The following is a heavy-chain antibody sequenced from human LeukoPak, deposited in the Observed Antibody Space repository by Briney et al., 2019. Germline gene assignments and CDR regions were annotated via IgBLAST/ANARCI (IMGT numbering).Heavy chain of an antibody. Sequence: ASVKVSCKASGYTFTGYYMHWVRQAPGQGLEWMGWINPDSGGTIYAQNFQGRVTMTRDTSISTAYMELSSLRSDDTAVYYCASRGNVTFDYWGQGTLVTVSS. J-gene: IGHJ4*02. CDR1: GYTFTGYY. V-gene: IGHV1-2*02. D-gene: IGHD2-21*02. CDR3: ASRGNVTFDY. CDR2: INPDSGGT.